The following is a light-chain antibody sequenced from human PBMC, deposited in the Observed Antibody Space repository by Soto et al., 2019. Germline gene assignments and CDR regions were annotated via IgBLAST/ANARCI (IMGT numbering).Light chain of an antibody. Sequence: QSALTQPASVSGSPGQSITISCTGTSSDVGGYNYVSWYQQHPGKAPKLMIYDVSNRPYGVPNRFSGSKSGNTASLTISGLQAEDEADYYCSSYTSSSTYVFGPGTKLTVL. V-gene: IGLV2-14*01. CDR3: SSYTSSSTYV. CDR2: DVS. J-gene: IGLJ1*01. CDR1: SSDVGGYNY.